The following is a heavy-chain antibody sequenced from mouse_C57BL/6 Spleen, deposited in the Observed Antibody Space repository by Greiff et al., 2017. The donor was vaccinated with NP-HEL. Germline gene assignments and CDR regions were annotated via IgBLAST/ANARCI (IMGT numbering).Heavy chain of an antibody. CDR3: ARGDRTGGFAY. J-gene: IGHJ3*01. CDR2: IYPGDGDT. Sequence: QVQLQQSGPELVKPGASVKISCKASGYAFSSSWMNWVKQRPGKGLEWIGRIYPGDGDTNYNGKFKGKATLTADKSSSTAYMQLSSLTSEDSAVYFCARGDRTGGFAYWGQGTLVTVSA. V-gene: IGHV1-82*01. CDR1: GYAFSSSW.